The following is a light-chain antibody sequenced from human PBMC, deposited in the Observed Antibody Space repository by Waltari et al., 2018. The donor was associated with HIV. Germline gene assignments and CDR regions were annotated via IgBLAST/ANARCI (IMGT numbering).Light chain of an antibody. J-gene: IGLJ3*02. V-gene: IGLV2-14*01. CDR2: EVS. Sequence: QSALTQPASVSGSPGQSITISCTGTSSDLDNFKSVSWYQHHPGKAPKVIIYEVSNRPSVVSYRFSGSKSGHTASLTISGLQAEDEADYFCMSYISSATPEFGGGTKLTVL. CDR3: MSYISSATPE. CDR1: SSDLDNFKS.